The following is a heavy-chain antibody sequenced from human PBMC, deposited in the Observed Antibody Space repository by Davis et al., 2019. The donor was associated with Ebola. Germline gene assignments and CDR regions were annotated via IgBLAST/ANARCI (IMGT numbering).Heavy chain of an antibody. CDR2: ITYDGSNK. Sequence: GESLKISCAASGFTFSSYAMHWVRQAPGKGLQWVSVITYDGSNKYYAASFKGRFTISRDNAGNSLFLQMKSLRAEDTAVYYCAGDNDDSSIYYYGMDVWGQGTTVTVSS. V-gene: IGHV3-30-3*01. CDR1: GFTFSSYA. J-gene: IGHJ6*02. CDR3: AGDNDDSSIYYYGMDV. D-gene: IGHD3-22*01.